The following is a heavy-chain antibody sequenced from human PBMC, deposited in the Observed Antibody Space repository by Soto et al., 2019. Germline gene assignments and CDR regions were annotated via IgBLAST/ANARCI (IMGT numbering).Heavy chain of an antibody. CDR3: ARDNIAAPYYVDV. D-gene: IGHD6-6*01. J-gene: IGHJ6*03. Sequence: ASVKVSCKASGGTFSSYAISWLRQAPGQGLEWMGGIIPIFGTANYAQKFQGRVTITADESTSTAYMELSSLRSEDTAVYYCARDNIAAPYYVDVWAKGPRSPSP. V-gene: IGHV1-69*13. CDR2: IIPIFGTA. CDR1: GGTFSSYA.